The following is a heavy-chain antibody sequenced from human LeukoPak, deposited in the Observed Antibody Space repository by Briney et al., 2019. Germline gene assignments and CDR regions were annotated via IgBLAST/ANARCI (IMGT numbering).Heavy chain of an antibody. CDR3: ARAPGVNLPFDY. J-gene: IGHJ4*02. CDR1: GSSISTYY. Sequence: SETLSLTCTVSGSSISTYYWTWIRQPPGKGLEWIGYIYFSDNTNYNPSLKSRVTISLDTSKNQVSLKLSSVTAADTAVYYCARAPGVNLPFDYWGQGTLVTVSS. CDR2: IYFSDNT. D-gene: IGHD4-23*01. V-gene: IGHV4-59*12.